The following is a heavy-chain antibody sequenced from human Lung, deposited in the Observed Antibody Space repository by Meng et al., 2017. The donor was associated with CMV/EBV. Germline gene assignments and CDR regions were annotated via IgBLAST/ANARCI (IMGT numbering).Heavy chain of an antibody. CDR1: GFTFSSYA. J-gene: IGHJ4*02. D-gene: IGHD6-19*01. CDR3: AKDDSGGWYSDY. CDR2: ISGSGGST. V-gene: IGHV3-23*01. Sequence: SCAASGFTFSSYAMSWVRQAPGKGLEWVSAISGSGGSTYYADSVKGRFTISRDNYKNTLYLQMNSLRAEDTAVYYCAKDDSGGWYSDYWGQGTLVTVSS.